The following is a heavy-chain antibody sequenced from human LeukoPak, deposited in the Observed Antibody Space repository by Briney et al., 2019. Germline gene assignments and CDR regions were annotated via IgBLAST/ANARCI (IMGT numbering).Heavy chain of an antibody. CDR2: VISISVTP. Sequence: SVKVSCKASGGTFKSHTLTWVRQAPGQGLEWMGGVISISVTPNYAQTFQGRVTITTDESTSTAYMELRSLRSDDTAMYFCARGRLPGVDAFNIWGQGTMVIVS. V-gene: IGHV1-69*05. J-gene: IGHJ3*02. CDR3: ARGRLPGVDAFNI. CDR1: GGTFKSHT.